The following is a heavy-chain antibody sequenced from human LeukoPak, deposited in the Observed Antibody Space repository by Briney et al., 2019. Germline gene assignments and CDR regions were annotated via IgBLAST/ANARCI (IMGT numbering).Heavy chain of an antibody. Sequence: SVKVSCKASRDTFTRCAFSWVRQAPGQGLEWMGGIIPIDGTANFGQKFQGRVTITADKSTSTAYMELSSLRSEDTAVYYCARGYQLLIFDYWGQGTLVTVSS. CDR2: IIPIDGTA. CDR3: ARGYQLLIFDY. D-gene: IGHD2-2*01. CDR1: RDTFTRCA. J-gene: IGHJ4*02. V-gene: IGHV1-69*06.